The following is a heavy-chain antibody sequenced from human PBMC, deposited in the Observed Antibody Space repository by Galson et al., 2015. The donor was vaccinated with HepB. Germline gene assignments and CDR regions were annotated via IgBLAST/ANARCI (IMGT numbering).Heavy chain of an antibody. CDR1: GFTFSSYS. CDR3: ARDSLGDYADFDY. Sequence: SLRLSCAASGFTFSSYSMNWVRQAPGKGLEWVSYISSSSSTIYYANSVKGRFTISRDNAENSLYLQMNSLRAEDTAVYYCARDSLGDYADFDYWGQGTLVTVSS. J-gene: IGHJ4*02. D-gene: IGHD4-17*01. V-gene: IGHV3-48*01. CDR2: ISSSSSTI.